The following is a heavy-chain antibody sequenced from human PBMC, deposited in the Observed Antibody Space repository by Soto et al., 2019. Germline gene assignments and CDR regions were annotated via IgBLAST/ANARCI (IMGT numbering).Heavy chain of an antibody. J-gene: IGHJ4*02. D-gene: IGHD1-26*01. CDR3: ARGEGGSYRPDRFDY. Sequence: SETLSLTCAVYGGSFSGYYWSWIRQPPGKGLEWIGEINHSGSTNYNPSLKSRVTISVDTSKNQFSLKLSSVTAADTAGYYCARGEGGSYRPDRFDYWGQGTLVTVSS. CDR1: GGSFSGYY. CDR2: INHSGST. V-gene: IGHV4-34*01.